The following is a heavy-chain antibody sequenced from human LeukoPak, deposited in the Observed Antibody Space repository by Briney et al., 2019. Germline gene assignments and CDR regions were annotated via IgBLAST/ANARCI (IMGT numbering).Heavy chain of an antibody. CDR2: ISYDGSNK. CDR3: ARERSTVTTFDY. J-gene: IGHJ4*02. Sequence: SGRSLRLSCAASGFTFSSYAMHWVRQAPGKGLEWVAVISYDGSNKYYADSVKGRFTISRDNSKNTLYLQMNSLRAEDTAVYYCARERSTVTTFDYWGQGTLVTVSS. CDR1: GFTFSSYA. D-gene: IGHD4-17*01. V-gene: IGHV3-30-3*01.